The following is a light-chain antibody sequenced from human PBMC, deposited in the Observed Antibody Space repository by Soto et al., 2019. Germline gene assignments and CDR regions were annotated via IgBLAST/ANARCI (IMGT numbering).Light chain of an antibody. V-gene: IGKV3-20*01. CDR2: GAS. CDR1: QSVSSNS. CDR3: QQYDNWPRT. J-gene: IGKJ4*01. Sequence: EIVLTQSPGTLSLSPGERATLSCRASQSVSSNSLAWYQQKPGQAPRLLIYGASSRASGIPDRFSGSGSGTDFTLTISRLEPEDFAVYYCQQYDNWPRTFGGGTKVDIK.